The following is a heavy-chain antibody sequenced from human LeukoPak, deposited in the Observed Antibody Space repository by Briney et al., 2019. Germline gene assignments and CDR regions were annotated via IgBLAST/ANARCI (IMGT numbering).Heavy chain of an antibody. V-gene: IGHV1-18*01. CDR3: ASGTVTHNWFDP. D-gene: IGHD4-4*01. Sequence: ASVTVSCKSSGYTFTSYGISWVRQAPGQGLGWMGWISAYNGNTNYSQKLQGRVTMTTDTSTSTAYMELRSLRSDDTAVYYCASGTVTHNWFDPWGQGTLVTVSS. J-gene: IGHJ5*02. CDR2: ISAYNGNT. CDR1: GYTFTSYG.